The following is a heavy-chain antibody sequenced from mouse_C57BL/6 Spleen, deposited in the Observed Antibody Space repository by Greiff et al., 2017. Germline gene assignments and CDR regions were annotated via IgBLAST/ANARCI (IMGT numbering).Heavy chain of an antibody. J-gene: IGHJ4*01. CDR3: ARITTVVATDAMDY. Sequence: EVQLQESGPGLVKPSQSLSLTCSVTGYSITSGYYWNWIRQFPGNKLEWMGYISYDGSNNYNPSLKNRISITRDTSKNQFFLKLNSVTTEDTATYYCARITTVVATDAMDYWGQGTSVTVSS. D-gene: IGHD1-1*01. V-gene: IGHV3-6*01. CDR2: ISYDGSN. CDR1: GYSITSGYY.